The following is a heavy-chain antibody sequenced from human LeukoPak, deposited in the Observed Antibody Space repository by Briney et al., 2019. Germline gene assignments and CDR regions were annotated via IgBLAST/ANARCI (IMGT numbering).Heavy chain of an antibody. CDR1: GFTFSSYA. CDR3: AKVGRFLEWLLPNYYYGMDV. J-gene: IGHJ6*02. Sequence: PGGSLRLSCAASGFTFSSYAMSWVRQAPGKGLEWVSAISGSGGSTYYADSVKGRFTISRDNSKNTLYLQMNSLRAEDTAVYYCAKVGRFLEWLLPNYYYGMDVWGQGTTVTVSS. CDR2: ISGSGGST. V-gene: IGHV3-23*01. D-gene: IGHD3-3*01.